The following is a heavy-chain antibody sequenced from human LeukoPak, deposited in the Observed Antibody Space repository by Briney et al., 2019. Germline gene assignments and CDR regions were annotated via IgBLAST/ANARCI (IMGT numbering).Heavy chain of an antibody. J-gene: IGHJ4*02. CDR3: ARELDGYNSKPLDY. D-gene: IGHD5-24*01. V-gene: IGHV6-1*01. CDR2: TYYRSKWYN. CDR1: GDSVSTNSVA. Sequence: SQTLSLTSAISGDSVSTNSVAWNWIRQSPSRGLEWLVRTYYRSKWYNDYAGSVKSRITINPDTSKNQFSLQLKSVTPEDTAVYYCARELDGYNSKPLDYWGQGTLVTVSS.